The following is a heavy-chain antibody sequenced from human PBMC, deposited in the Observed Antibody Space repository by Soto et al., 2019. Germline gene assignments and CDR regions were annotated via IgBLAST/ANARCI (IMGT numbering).Heavy chain of an antibody. CDR1: GFTFSDYD. V-gene: IGHV3-11*01. Sequence: QVQLAESGGGLVEPGGYLRISCAASGFTFSDYDMSWIRQSPGKGLEWVSFVSSSGTTMYFADSVKGRFNISRYNAKNSLYLQMNSLRAEETAVYYCARRGPRAARPSYWGQGTLVTVSS. J-gene: IGHJ4*02. D-gene: IGHD6-6*01. CDR2: VSSSGTTM. CDR3: ARRGPRAARPSY.